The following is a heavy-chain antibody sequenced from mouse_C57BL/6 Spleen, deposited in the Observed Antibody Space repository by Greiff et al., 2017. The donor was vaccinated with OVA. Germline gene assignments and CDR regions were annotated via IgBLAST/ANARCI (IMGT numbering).Heavy chain of an antibody. Sequence: QVQLKQPGAELVKPGASVKLSCKASGYTFTSYWMHWVKQRPGQGLEWIGMIHPNSGSTNYNEKFKSKATLTVDKSSSTAYMQLSSLTSEDSAVYYCAREGLGLRRDFDYWGQGTTLTVSS. CDR1: GYTFTSYW. J-gene: IGHJ2*01. CDR2: IHPNSGST. D-gene: IGHD2-2*01. CDR3: AREGLGLRRDFDY. V-gene: IGHV1-64*01.